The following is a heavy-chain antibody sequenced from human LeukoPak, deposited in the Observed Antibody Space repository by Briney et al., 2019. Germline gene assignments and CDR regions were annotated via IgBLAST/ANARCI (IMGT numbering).Heavy chain of an antibody. J-gene: IGHJ4*02. Sequence: HPGGSLRLSCAASGFTFSSYGMHWVRQAPGKGLEWVAVISYDGSNKYYADSVKGRFTISRDNSKNTLYLQMNSLRAEDTAVYYCAKVSTPYYYDSSGYYLDYWGQGTLVTVSS. CDR2: ISYDGSNK. CDR3: AKVSTPYYYDSSGYYLDY. CDR1: GFTFSSYG. V-gene: IGHV3-30*18. D-gene: IGHD3-22*01.